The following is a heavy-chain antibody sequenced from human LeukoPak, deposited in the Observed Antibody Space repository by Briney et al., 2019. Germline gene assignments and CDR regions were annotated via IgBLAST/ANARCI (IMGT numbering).Heavy chain of an antibody. CDR1: GFTFSDYY. CDR3: ARDFDYDFWSGYSVTPSMGYFDY. V-gene: IGHV3-11*04. J-gene: IGHJ4*02. CDR2: ISSSGSTI. D-gene: IGHD3-3*01. Sequence: NAGGSLRLSCAASGFTFSDYYMSWIRQAPGKALEWVSYISSSGSTIYYADSVKGRFTISRDNAKNSLYLQMNSLRAEDTAVYYCARDFDYDFWSGYSVTPSMGYFDYWGQGTLVTVSS.